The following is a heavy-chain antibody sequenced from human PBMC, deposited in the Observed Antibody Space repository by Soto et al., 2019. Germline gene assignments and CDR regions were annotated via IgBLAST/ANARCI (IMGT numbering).Heavy chain of an antibody. CDR3: ARALPPEFLESPNDY. J-gene: IGHJ4*02. Sequence: QVQLVQSGAEVKKPGASVKVSCKASGYTFTNYYMHWVRQAPGQGVEWMGMINPSGGSTTYAQKFQGRVSMTRDTSTSTVYMDLSSLKSEYTAVYYCARALPPEFLESPNDYWGQGTLVTVSS. V-gene: IGHV1-46*01. CDR2: INPSGGST. CDR1: GYTFTNYY. D-gene: IGHD3-3*01.